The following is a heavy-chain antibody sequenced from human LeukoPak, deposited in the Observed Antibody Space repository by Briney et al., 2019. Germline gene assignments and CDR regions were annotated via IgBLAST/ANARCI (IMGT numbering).Heavy chain of an antibody. CDR2: ISGYNGNT. Sequence: ASVKVSCKASGYTFTAYTISWVRQAPGQGLEWMGWISGYNGNTNYAQKVQGRVTMTTATSTSTAYMELRSLRADDTAVYYCARSPARGYDILTGYNDYWGQGTLVTVSS. V-gene: IGHV1-18*01. CDR1: GYTFTAYT. CDR3: ARSPARGYDILTGYNDY. J-gene: IGHJ4*02. D-gene: IGHD3-9*01.